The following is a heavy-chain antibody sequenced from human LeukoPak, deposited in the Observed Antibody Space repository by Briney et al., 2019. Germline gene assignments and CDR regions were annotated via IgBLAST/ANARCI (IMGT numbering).Heavy chain of an antibody. CDR3: ARARRDHRKKNIAAAGFDY. CDR1: GYTFTSYD. CDR2: MNTNSGNT. Sequence: ASVKVSCKASGYTFTSYDINWVRQATGQGLEWMGWMNTNSGNTGYAQKFQGRVTITRNTSISTAYMELSSLRSEDTAVYYCARARRDHRKKNIAAAGFDYWGQGTLVTVSS. D-gene: IGHD6-13*01. J-gene: IGHJ4*02. V-gene: IGHV1-8*03.